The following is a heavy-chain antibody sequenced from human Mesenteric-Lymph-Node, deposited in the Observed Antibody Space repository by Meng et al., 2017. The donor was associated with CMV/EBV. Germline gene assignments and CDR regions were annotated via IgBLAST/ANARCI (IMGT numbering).Heavy chain of an antibody. D-gene: IGHD3-10*01. Sequence: GSLRLSCATSGFTFSSFAMSWVRQPPGKGLEWIGEIYHSGSTNYNPSLKSRVTISVDKSKNQFSLKLSSVTAADTAVYYCARYRGGNNCQDYWGQGTLVTVSS. CDR2: IYHSGST. CDR3: ARYRGGNNCQDY. CDR1: GFTFSSFAM. V-gene: IGHV4-4*02. J-gene: IGHJ4*02.